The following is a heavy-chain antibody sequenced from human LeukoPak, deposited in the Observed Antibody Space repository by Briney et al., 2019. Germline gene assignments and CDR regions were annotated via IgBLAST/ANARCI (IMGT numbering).Heavy chain of an antibody. CDR1: GYTFTSYD. J-gene: IGHJ5*02. CDR3: ARSRTGPVTDRFDP. D-gene: IGHD1-1*01. V-gene: IGHV1-8*01. CDR2: MNPNSGNT. Sequence: ASVKVSSMASGYTFTSYDINWVRQAPGQGLEWMGWMNPNSGNTGYAQKFQGRVTITRNTSISTPYMELSSLRSEDTAVYYCARSRTGPVTDRFDPWGQGTLVTVSS.